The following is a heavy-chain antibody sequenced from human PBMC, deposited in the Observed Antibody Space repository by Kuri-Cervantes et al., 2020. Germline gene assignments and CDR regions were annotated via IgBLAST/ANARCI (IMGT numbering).Heavy chain of an antibody. CDR2: INHRGST. CDR1: GGSFSGYY. V-gene: IGHV4-34*01. Sequence: SETLSLTCAVYGGSFSGYYWSWIRQPPGKGLEWIGEINHRGSTYYNPSLNSRVTMSVDTSKNQFSLKLSSVTAADTAVYYCARPQYYYYYYMDVWGKGTTVTVSS. CDR3: ARPQYYYYYYMDV. J-gene: IGHJ6*03.